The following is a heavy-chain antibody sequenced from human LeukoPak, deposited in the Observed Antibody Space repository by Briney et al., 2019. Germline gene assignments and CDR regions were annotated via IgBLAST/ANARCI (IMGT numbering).Heavy chain of an antibody. V-gene: IGHV3-23*01. D-gene: IGHD3-22*01. CDR2: ISGSGDST. Sequence: GGSLRLSCAASGFTFSSYVMSWVRQAPGKGLEWVSGISGSGDSTYYADSVKGRFTISRDNSKNTLNLQMNSLRAEDTAIYYCAKDDYHDSSTAYWGQGTLLTVSS. J-gene: IGHJ4*02. CDR1: GFTFSSYV. CDR3: AKDDYHDSSTAY.